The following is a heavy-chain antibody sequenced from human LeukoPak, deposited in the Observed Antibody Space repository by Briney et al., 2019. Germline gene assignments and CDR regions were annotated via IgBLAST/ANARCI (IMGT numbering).Heavy chain of an antibody. D-gene: IGHD3-3*01. CDR3: ARRYYDFWSGHNWFDP. V-gene: IGHV4-39*07. J-gene: IGHJ5*02. CDR1: GGSINSGDYY. CDR2: IYYSGST. Sequence: SETLSLTCTVSGGSINSGDYYWVWIRQPPGKGLEWIGSIYYSGSTSYNPSLKSRVTISVDTSKNQFSLKLSSVTAADTAVYYCARRYYDFWSGHNWFDPWGQGTLVTVSS.